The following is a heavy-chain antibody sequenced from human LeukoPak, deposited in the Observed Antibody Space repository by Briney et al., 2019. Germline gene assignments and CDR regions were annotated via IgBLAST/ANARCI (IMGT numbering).Heavy chain of an antibody. D-gene: IGHD5-24*01. CDR2: INHSGST. CDR3: AGIRDGYNMVDY. J-gene: IGHJ4*02. Sequence: SETLSLTCAVYGGSFSGYYWSWIRQPPGKGLEWIGEINHSGSTNYNPSLKSRVTISVDTSKNQFSLKLSSVTAADTAAYYCAGIRDGYNMVDYWGQGTLVTVSS. V-gene: IGHV4-34*01. CDR1: GGSFSGYY.